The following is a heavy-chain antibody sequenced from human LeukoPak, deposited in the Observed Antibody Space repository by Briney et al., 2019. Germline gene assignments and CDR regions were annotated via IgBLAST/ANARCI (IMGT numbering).Heavy chain of an antibody. CDR1: GRSISSGDYY. J-gene: IGHJ5*02. Sequence: SETLSLTCTVSGRSISSGDYYWSWIRQPPGKGLEWIGYIYYSGSTYYNPSLKSRVTISVDTSKNQFSLKLSSVTAADTAVYYCARAAGGDWFDPWGQGTLVTVSS. V-gene: IGHV4-30-4*01. CDR3: ARAAGGDWFDP. CDR2: IYYSGST. D-gene: IGHD6-13*01.